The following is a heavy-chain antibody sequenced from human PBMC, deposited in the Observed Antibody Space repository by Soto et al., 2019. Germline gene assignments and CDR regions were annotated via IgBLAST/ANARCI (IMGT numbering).Heavy chain of an antibody. CDR2: ISSNGGST. CDR3: VKGGIVVVPAANWFDP. D-gene: IGHD2-2*01. Sequence: GGSLRLSCSASGFTFSSYAMHWVRQAPGKGLEYVSAISSNGGSTYYADSVKGRFTISRDNSKNTLYLQMSSLRAEDKAVYYCVKGGIVVVPAANWFDPWGQGTLVTVSS. J-gene: IGHJ5*02. V-gene: IGHV3-64D*06. CDR1: GFTFSSYA.